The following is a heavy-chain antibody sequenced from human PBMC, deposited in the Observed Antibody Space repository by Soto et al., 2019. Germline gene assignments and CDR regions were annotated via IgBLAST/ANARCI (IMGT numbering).Heavy chain of an antibody. CDR3: ARRLQH. J-gene: IGHJ1*01. V-gene: IGHV4-31*01. CDR2: IYYSGST. CDR1: GGSISSGGYH. Sequence: QVQLQESGPGLVKPSQTLSLTCTVSGGSISSGGYHWSWIRQHPGKGLEWIGYIYYSGSTYYNPSLKSPVTISVDTSKNQFSLKLSSVTAADTAMYYRARRLQHWGQGTLVTVSS.